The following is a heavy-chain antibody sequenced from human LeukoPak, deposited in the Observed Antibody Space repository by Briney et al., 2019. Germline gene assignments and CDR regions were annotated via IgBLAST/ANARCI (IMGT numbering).Heavy chain of an antibody. J-gene: IGHJ4*02. CDR2: INPSGGST. CDR1: GYTFTSYY. CDR3: ARSQRSPYGSGSYYTAFDY. V-gene: IGHV1-46*01. D-gene: IGHD3-10*01. Sequence: ASVKVSCKASGYTFTSYYMHWVRQAPGQGLEWMGIINPSGGSTSYAQKFQGRVTMIRDTSTSTVYMELSSLRSEDTAVYYCARSQRSPYGSGSYYTAFDYWGQGTLVTVSS.